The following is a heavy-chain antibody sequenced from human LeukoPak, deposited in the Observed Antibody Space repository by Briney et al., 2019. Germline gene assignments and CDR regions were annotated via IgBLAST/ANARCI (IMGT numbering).Heavy chain of an antibody. J-gene: IGHJ5*02. CDR1: GGSFSGYY. CDR2: INHSGST. CDR3: ARGGVWARVGATKYNWFDP. Sequence: SETLSLTCAVYGGSFSGYYWSWIRQPPRKGLEWIGEINHSGSTNHNPSLKSRVTISVDTSKNQFSLKLSSVTAADTAVYYCARGGVWARVGATKYNWFDPWGQGTLVTVSS. D-gene: IGHD1-26*01. V-gene: IGHV4-34*01.